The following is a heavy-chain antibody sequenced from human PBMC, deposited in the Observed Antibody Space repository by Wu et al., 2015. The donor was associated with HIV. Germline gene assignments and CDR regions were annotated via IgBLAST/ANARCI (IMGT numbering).Heavy chain of an antibody. J-gene: IGHJ5*01. CDR1: TYSFRTYG. Sequence: QTHLRQSGPEVKRPGASVRISCLASTYSFRTYGLAWVRQAAGQGLEWMGWLTSHNGNTNYAQKFQDRITISTDTSAKTAFLQLRSLKFDDTAIYYCAKVVHYYDGWGLDSWGQGTLVTVSS. D-gene: IGHD3-16*01. V-gene: IGHV1-18*01. CDR2: LTSHNGNT. CDR3: AKVVHYYDGWGLDS.